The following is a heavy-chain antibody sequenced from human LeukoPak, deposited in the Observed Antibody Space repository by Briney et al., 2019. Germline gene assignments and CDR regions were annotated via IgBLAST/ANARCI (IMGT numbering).Heavy chain of an antibody. CDR1: GGSISSYY. V-gene: IGHV4-59*01. J-gene: IGHJ5*02. D-gene: IGHD2-15*01. CDR2: IYYSGST. CDR3: AGGVGVLAPGGWFDP. Sequence: PSETLSLTCTVSGGSISSYYWSWIRQPPGKGLEWIGYIYYSGSTNYNPSLKSRVTISVDTSKNQFSLKLSSVTAADTAVYYCAGGVGVLAPGGWFDPWGQGTLVTVSS.